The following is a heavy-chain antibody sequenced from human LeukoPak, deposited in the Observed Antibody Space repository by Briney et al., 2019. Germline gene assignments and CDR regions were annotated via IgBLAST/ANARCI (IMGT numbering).Heavy chain of an antibody. D-gene: IGHD6-13*01. Sequence: GSLRLSCAASGFTFSSYSMDWVRQAPGKGLEWVSYISSSSSTIYYADFVKGRFTISRDNAKNSLYLQMNSLRAEDTTVYYCARDVGGSSWYYFDYWGQGTLVTVSS. CDR2: ISSSSSTI. J-gene: IGHJ4*02. CDR1: GFTFSSYS. CDR3: ARDVGGSSWYYFDY. V-gene: IGHV3-48*01.